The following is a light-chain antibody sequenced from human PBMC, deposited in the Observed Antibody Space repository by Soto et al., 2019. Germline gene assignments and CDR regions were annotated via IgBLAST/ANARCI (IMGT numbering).Light chain of an antibody. Sequence: EIRLTQSAATLSVSQGERATLSCRASQSVSRDLAWYQQKPGQAPRLLIYGASIRATGIPTRFSGSGSGTEFNLTISSLQSEDFAVYFCQPHNNWPTFAQGTRLEIK. CDR2: GAS. CDR3: QPHNNWPT. V-gene: IGKV3D-15*01. J-gene: IGKJ5*01. CDR1: QSVSRD.